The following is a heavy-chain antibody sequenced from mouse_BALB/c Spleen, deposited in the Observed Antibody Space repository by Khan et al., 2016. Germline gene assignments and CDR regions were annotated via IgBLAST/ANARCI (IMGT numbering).Heavy chain of an antibody. V-gene: IGHV1S81*02. D-gene: IGHD1-1*01. CDR3: TRWDYYGSSYEAWFAY. J-gene: IGHJ3*01. CDR1: GYTFTRYY. CDR2: INPRNGGT. Sequence: VQLQESGAELVKPGASVKLSCKASGYTFTRYYMYWVKQRPGQGLEWIGEINPRNGGTNFNEKFKSKATLTVDKSSSTAYMQLSSLTSEDSAVYYCTRWDYYGSSYEAWFAYWGQGTLVTVSA.